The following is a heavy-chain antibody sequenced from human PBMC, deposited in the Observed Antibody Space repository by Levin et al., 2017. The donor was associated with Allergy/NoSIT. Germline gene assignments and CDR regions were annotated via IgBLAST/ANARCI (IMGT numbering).Heavy chain of an antibody. D-gene: IGHD1-20*01. CDR2: IKSKADAATT. Sequence: GESLKISCVASGFTFSNAWMSWVRQGPGKGLEWVGRIKSKADAATTDYAAPVKGRFSISRDDSKKSLYLQMNNLKTDDTAVYYCTTGLNNWNDDVPFDCWGQGTLVTVSP. CDR1: GFTFSNAW. CDR3: TTGLNNWNDDVPFDC. V-gene: IGHV3-15*01. J-gene: IGHJ4*02.